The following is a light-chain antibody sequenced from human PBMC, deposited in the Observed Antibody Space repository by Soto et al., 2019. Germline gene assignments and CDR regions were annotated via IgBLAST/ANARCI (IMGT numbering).Light chain of an antibody. J-gene: IGKJ1*01. CDR1: QSVSNN. CDR3: QQYNNWPPWT. V-gene: IGKV3-15*01. CDR2: DAS. Sequence: ILMTQSPATLSVSPGERATLSCRASQSVSNNFAWYQQKPGQAPRLLIYDASTRATGIPARFSGSGSGTEFTLTISGLQSEDFAVYYCQQYNNWPPWTFGQGTKVGIK.